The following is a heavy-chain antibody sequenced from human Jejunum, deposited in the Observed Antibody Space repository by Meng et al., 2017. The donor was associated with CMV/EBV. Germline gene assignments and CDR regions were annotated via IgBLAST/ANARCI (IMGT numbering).Heavy chain of an antibody. V-gene: IGHV4-39*07. CDR3: ASQMGVLSGFYYGY. CDR1: GASIGSSDNY. J-gene: IGHJ4*02. Sequence: GASIGSSDNYLAWIRQPPGKGLEWIGNIYYGGSTYYTPSLKTRVTISADKSKNHFSLSLDSVTAADTAVYYCASQMGVLSGFYYGYWGQGTLVTVSS. D-gene: IGHD3-9*01. CDR2: IYYGGST.